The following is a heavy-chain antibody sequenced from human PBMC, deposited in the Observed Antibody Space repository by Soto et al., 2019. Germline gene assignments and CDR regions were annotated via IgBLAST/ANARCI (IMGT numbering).Heavy chain of an antibody. V-gene: IGHV1-69*06. D-gene: IGHD4-4*01. CDR3: SGQSKPNPYRSDY. CDR1: GGTFSSYA. Sequence: QVQLVQSGAEVKKPGSSVKVSCKASGGTFSSYAISWVRQAPGQGLEWMGGIIPIFGTANYAQKFQGRVTITADKSTRPGYMELSSLGSEDTAGYYRSGQSKPNPYRSDYWGQGTLVTVSS. CDR2: IIPIFGTA. J-gene: IGHJ4*02.